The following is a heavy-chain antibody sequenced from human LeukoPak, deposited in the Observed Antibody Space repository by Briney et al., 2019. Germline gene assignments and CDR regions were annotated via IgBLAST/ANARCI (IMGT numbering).Heavy chain of an antibody. J-gene: IGHJ4*02. V-gene: IGHV4-34*01. CDR1: GFTFSSYE. CDR2: INHSGST. Sequence: LRLSCAASGFTFSSYEMNWVRQPPGKGLEWIGEINHSGSTNYNPSLKSRVTISVDTSKNQFSLKLSSVTAADTAVYYCARYYDSSGYYYFDYWGQGTLVTVSS. CDR3: ARYYDSSGYYYFDY. D-gene: IGHD3-22*01.